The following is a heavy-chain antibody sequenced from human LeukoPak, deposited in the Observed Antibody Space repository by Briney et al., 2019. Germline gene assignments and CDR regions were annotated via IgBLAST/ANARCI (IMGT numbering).Heavy chain of an antibody. D-gene: IGHD2-2*01. Sequence: GGSLRLSCVASGFTVSSNYMSWVRQAPGKGLEWVSVIYSGGSTYYADSVKGRFTISRDNSKNTLYLQMNSLRAEDTAVYYCARDSVPDAFDIWGQGTMVTVSS. J-gene: IGHJ3*02. CDR1: GFTVSSNY. CDR2: IYSGGST. CDR3: ARDSVPDAFDI. V-gene: IGHV3-66*02.